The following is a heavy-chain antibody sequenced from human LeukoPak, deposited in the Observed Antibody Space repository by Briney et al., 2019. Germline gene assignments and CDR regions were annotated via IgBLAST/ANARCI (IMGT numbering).Heavy chain of an antibody. CDR1: GGTFSSYG. V-gene: IGHV1-18*01. CDR3: ARDVGYSYGYYYFDY. Sequence: GSSVKVSCKASGGTFSSYGISWVRQAPGQGLEWMGWISAYNGNANYAQKLQGRVTMTTDTSTSTAHMELRSLRSDDTAVYYCARDVGYSYGYYYFDYWGQGTLVTVSS. CDR2: ISAYNGNA. J-gene: IGHJ4*02. D-gene: IGHD5-18*01.